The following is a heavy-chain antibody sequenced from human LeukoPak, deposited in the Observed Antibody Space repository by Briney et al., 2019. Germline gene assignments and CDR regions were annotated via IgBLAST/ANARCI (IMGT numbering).Heavy chain of an antibody. J-gene: IGHJ5*02. D-gene: IGHD1-7*01. V-gene: IGHV3-74*01. CDR3: AILTGTTEVP. Sequence: GGSLRLSCAASGFTFSSYAMSWVRQAPGKGLVWVSRINTDGSSTSYADSVKGRFTISRDNAKNTLYLQMNSLRAEDTAVYYCAILTGTTEVPWGQGTLVTVSS. CDR2: INTDGSST. CDR1: GFTFSSYA.